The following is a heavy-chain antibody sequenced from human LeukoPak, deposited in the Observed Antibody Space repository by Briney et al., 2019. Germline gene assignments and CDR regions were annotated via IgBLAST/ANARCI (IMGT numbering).Heavy chain of an antibody. CDR3: ARGPDYDILADYFDY. D-gene: IGHD3-9*01. J-gene: IGHJ4*02. CDR1: GFTFSTYA. Sequence: GGSLRLSCAASGFTFSTYALHWVRQAPGKGLEWVAVISYDASNKYYADSVNGRFTISRDNSKNTLFLQMNSLRPEDTAVYYCARGPDYDILADYFDYWGQGALVTVSS. V-gene: IGHV3-30*04. CDR2: ISYDASNK.